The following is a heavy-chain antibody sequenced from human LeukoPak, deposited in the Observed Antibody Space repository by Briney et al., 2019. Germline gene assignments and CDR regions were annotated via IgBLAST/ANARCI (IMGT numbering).Heavy chain of an antibody. CDR2: IYHSGRT. CDR3: ARASYCSGGSCYSTPFDY. D-gene: IGHD2-15*01. Sequence: SETLSLTCAVSGGSISSSNWWSWLRQPPGKGLEWIGEIYHSGRTNYNPSLKSRVHIPVDKSKNQFSLKLSSVTAADTAVYYCARASYCSGGSCYSTPFDYWGQGTLVTVSS. V-gene: IGHV4-4*02. J-gene: IGHJ4*02. CDR1: GGSISSSNW.